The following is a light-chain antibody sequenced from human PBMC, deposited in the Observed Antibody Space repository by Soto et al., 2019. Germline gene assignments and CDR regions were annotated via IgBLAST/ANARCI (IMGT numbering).Light chain of an antibody. Sequence: EIVMTQSPDTLSLSPGERATLSCRASQSVSGKLAWYQHRPGQAPRLLIYDASIRATGIPARFSGSASGTVFTLNISSLQSEDFALYYCQQYNNWPPWTFGQGTMVEMK. CDR3: QQYNNWPPWT. J-gene: IGKJ1*01. CDR2: DAS. CDR1: QSVSGK. V-gene: IGKV3-15*01.